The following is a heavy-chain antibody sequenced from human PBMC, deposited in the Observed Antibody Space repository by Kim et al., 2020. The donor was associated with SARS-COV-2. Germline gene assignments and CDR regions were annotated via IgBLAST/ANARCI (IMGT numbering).Heavy chain of an antibody. CDR1: GYTFTGYY. J-gene: IGHJ6*02. Sequence: ASVKVSCKASGYTFTGYYMHWVRQAPGQGLEWMGRINPNSGGTNYAQKFQGRVTMTRDTSISTAYMELSRLRSDDTAVYYCATSAADKTWGSYYYGMDVWGQGTTVTVSS. D-gene: IGHD6-13*01. V-gene: IGHV1-2*06. CDR2: INPNSGGT. CDR3: ATSAADKTWGSYYYGMDV.